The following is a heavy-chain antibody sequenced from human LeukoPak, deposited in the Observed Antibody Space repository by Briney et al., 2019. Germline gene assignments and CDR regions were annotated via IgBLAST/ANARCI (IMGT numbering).Heavy chain of an antibody. CDR3: ARDPGSSYFDY. V-gene: IGHV4-4*07. D-gene: IGHD1-26*01. Sequence: SETLSLTCTVSGGSISSYYWSWIRPPAGKGLEWIGRIYTDGSTNHNPSLKSRVTISVDKSKNQFSLKLSSVTAADTAVYYCARDPGSSYFDYWGQGTLVTVSS. J-gene: IGHJ4*02. CDR1: GGSISSYY. CDR2: IYTDGST.